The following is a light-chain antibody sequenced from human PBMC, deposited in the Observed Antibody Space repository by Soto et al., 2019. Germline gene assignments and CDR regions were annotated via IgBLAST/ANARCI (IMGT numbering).Light chain of an antibody. CDR1: SSNLGAGYD. CDR2: GNR. V-gene: IGLV1-40*01. Sequence: QSVLTQPPSVSGAPGQRVTISCTGNSSNLGAGYDVHWYQQLPGAVPKLVIFGNRNRPSGVPERFSGSKSGTSASLAITGLQAKDEADYYGQAYDYSLTASVFGGGTKLTVL. J-gene: IGLJ3*02. CDR3: QAYDYSLTASV.